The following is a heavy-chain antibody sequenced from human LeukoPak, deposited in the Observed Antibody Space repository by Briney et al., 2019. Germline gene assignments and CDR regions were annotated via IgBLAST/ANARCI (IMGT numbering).Heavy chain of an antibody. CDR3: ARLRFSSGWNFDY. CDR2: IHYSGST. Sequence: SETLSLTCTLSGGSISSYYWSWIRQPQEEGLEWIGYIHYSGSTNYNPSLKSRVTISVDTSKNQFSLKLSSVTAADTAVYYCARLRFSSGWNFDYWGQGTLVTVSS. J-gene: IGHJ4*02. V-gene: IGHV4-59*01. D-gene: IGHD6-19*01. CDR1: GGSISSYY.